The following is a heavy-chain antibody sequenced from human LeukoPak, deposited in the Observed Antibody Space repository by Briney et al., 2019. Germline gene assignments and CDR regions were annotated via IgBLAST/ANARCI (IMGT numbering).Heavy chain of an antibody. V-gene: IGHV2-70*11. CDR3: ARTYTAMVPYYFDY. J-gene: IGHJ4*02. CDR1: GFSLSTSGMC. D-gene: IGHD5-18*01. Sequence: SGPTLVNPTQTLTLTCTFSGFSLSTSGMCVSWIRPPPGKALEWLARIDWDDDKYYNTSLKTRLTISKNTSKNQVVLTMTNMDPVDTATYYCARTYTAMVPYYFDYWGQGTLVTVSS. CDR2: IDWDDDK.